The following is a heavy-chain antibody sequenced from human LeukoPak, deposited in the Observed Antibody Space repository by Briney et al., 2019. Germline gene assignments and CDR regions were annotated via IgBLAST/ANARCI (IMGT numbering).Heavy chain of an antibody. CDR3: ARGFIIAVLDY. V-gene: IGHV4-39*07. CDR2: IYYSGST. Sequence: SETLSLTCTVSGGSISSSSYYWGWIRQPPGKGLEWIGSIYYSGSTYYNPSLKSRVTISVDTSKNQFSLKLSSVTAADTAVYCCARGFIIAVLDYWGQGTLVTVSS. D-gene: IGHD6-19*01. J-gene: IGHJ4*02. CDR1: GGSISSSSYY.